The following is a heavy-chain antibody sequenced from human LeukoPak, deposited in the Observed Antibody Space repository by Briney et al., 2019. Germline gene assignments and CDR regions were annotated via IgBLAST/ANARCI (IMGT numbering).Heavy chain of an antibody. D-gene: IGHD6-19*01. Sequence: GASVKVSCKASGGTFSSYAISWVRQAPGQGLEWMGGIIPIFGTANYAQKFQGRVTITRDTSASTAYMELSSLRSEDTAVYYCARGKTTYSSGWRTFDYWGQGTLVTVSS. V-gene: IGHV1-69*05. CDR3: ARGKTTYSSGWRTFDY. J-gene: IGHJ4*02. CDR1: GGTFSSYA. CDR2: IIPIFGTA.